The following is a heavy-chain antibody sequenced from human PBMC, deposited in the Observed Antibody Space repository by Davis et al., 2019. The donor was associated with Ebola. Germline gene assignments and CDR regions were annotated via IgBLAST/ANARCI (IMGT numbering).Heavy chain of an antibody. CDR3: ARGIVVVPAAMDDYVWGSYRYPPHYFDY. CDR1: GFTFSSYW. CDR2: IKQDGSEK. J-gene: IGHJ4*02. V-gene: IGHV3-7*01. D-gene: IGHD3-16*02. Sequence: GESLKISCAASGFTFSSYWMSWVRQAPGKGLEWVANIKQDGSEKYYVDSVKGRFTISRDNAKNSLYLQMNSLRAEDTAVYYCARGIVVVPAAMDDYVWGSYRYPPHYFDYWGQGTLVTVSS.